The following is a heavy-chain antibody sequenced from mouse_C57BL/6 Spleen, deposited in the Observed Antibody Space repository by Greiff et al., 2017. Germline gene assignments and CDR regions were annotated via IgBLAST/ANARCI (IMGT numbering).Heavy chain of an antibody. V-gene: IGHV5-15*04. CDR2: ISNLAYSI. J-gene: IGHJ2*01. D-gene: IGHD4-1*01. CDR3: ARQTGTGYYFDY. CDR1: GFTFSDYG. Sequence: EVKVEESGGGLVQPGGSLKLSCAASGFTFSDYGMAWVRQAPRKGPEGVAFISNLAYSIYYADTVTGRFTISRENAKNTLYLEMSSLWAEDTAMYYCARQTGTGYYFDYWGQGTTLTVSS.